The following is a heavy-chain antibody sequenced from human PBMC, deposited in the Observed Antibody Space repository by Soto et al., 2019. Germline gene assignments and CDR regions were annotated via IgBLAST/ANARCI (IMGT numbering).Heavy chain of an antibody. CDR2: IWYDGSNK. J-gene: IGHJ4*02. Sequence: QVQLVESEGGVVQPGRSLRVSCAASGFTFSSHGMHWVRQAPGKGLEWVAVIWYDGSNKYYGESVKGRFIISRDNSKNTVDLQMNSLRAEDTAIYYCARWGPDKVLDYWGQGTLVTVSS. CDR3: ARWGPDKVLDY. D-gene: IGHD3-16*01. CDR1: GFTFSSHG. V-gene: IGHV3-33*01.